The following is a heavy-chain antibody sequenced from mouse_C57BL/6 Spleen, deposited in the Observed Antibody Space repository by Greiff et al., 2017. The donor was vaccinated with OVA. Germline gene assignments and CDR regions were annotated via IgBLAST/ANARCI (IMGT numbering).Heavy chain of an antibody. CDR3: ASLGDPGRFDY. D-gene: IGHD4-1*01. CDR2: ISYDGSN. J-gene: IGHJ2*01. CDR1: GYSITSGYY. V-gene: IGHV3-6*01. Sequence: EVKLQESGPGLVKPSQSLSLTCSVTGYSITSGYYWNWIRQFPGNKLEWMGYISYDGSNNYNPSLKNRISITRDTSKNQLFLKLNSVTTEDTATYSCASLGDPGRFDYWGQGTTLTVSS.